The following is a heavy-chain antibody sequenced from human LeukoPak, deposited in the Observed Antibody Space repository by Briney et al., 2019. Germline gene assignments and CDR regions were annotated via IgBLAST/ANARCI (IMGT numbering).Heavy chain of an antibody. D-gene: IGHD4/OR15-4a*01. V-gene: IGHV3-53*01. CDR3: ANEEVPNDY. CDR2: LYSDGNT. CDR1: GFIVITND. Sequence: GGSLRLSCAASGFIVITNDMTWVRQAPGKGLEWVSVLYSDGNTKYADSVQGRFIIFRDNSKNTVYLQMNSLRVEDTAVYYCANEEVPNDYWGQGTLVTVSS. J-gene: IGHJ4*02.